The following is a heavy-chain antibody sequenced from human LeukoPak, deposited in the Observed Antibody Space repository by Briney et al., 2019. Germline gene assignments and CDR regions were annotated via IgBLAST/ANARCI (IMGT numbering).Heavy chain of an antibody. CDR1: GFTFSNYG. CDR3: ARRAGAYSHPYDY. V-gene: IGHV3-23*01. J-gene: IGHJ4*02. D-gene: IGHD4/OR15-4a*01. Sequence: GGSLRLSCAASGFTFSNYGMSWVRQAPGKGLEWVSGISGSGDSTFYADSVKGRFTIPRDNSKNTRYLQMNSLRAEDTAVYYCARRAGAYSHPYDYWGQGTLVTVSS. CDR2: ISGSGDST.